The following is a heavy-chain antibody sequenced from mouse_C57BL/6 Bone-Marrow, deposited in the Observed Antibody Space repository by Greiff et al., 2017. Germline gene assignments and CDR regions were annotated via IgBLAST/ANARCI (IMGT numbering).Heavy chain of an antibody. Sequence: EVQLQQSGPVLARPGASVKMSCKTSGYTFTSYWMHWVKQRPGQGLEWIGAIYPGNSDTSYHQKFKGKAKLTAVTSASTAYMELSSLTNEDSAVDDCTSYYYGSSYEAMDYWGQGTSVTVSS. V-gene: IGHV1-5*01. CDR2: IYPGNSDT. D-gene: IGHD1-1*01. CDR1: GYTFTSYW. CDR3: TSYYYGSSYEAMDY. J-gene: IGHJ4*01.